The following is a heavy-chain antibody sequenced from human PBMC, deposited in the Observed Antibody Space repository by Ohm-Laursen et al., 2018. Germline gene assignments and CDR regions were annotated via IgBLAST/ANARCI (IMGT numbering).Heavy chain of an antibody. V-gene: IGHV3-23*05. D-gene: IGHD4-17*01. CDR2: IRSSDIST. CDR1: GFTFSSYA. Sequence: GSLRLSCAASGFTFSSYAMSWVRQTPGKGLEWVSTIRSSDISTYYADSVKGRFTISRDNSKNTMYLQMNSLRAEDTAIYFCARATQFYGDYDYFDYWGQGTLLTVSS. CDR3: ARATQFYGDYDYFDY. J-gene: IGHJ4*02.